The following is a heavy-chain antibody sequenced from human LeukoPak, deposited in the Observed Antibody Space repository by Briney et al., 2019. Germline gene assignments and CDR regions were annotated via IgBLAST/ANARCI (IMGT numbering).Heavy chain of an antibody. J-gene: IGHJ5*02. CDR2: INPNRGGT. CDR3: ARDTCDGVSCYNWFNP. Sequence: GASVTVSCTGSGYSFTGNNIYRAREAPGQGLEWMGWINPNRGGTNYAQKFQGRVTMTRDTSITTAYMELSSLRSDDTAMYYCARDTCDGVSCYNWFNPWGQGTLVTVSS. D-gene: IGHD4-17*01. CDR1: GYSFTGNN. V-gene: IGHV1-2*02.